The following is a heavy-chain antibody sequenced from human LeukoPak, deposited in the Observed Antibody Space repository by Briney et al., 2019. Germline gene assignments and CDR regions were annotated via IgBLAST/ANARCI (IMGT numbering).Heavy chain of an antibody. J-gene: IGHJ4*02. CDR2: IHNAGST. Sequence: SETLSLTCTVSVESLSGSTYYWGWIRQPPGKGLEWIGSIHNAGSTYYNPSLKSRVSISVDTSKAHFSLKLRSATAADTAVYYCARHGGISGVGPTEDYWGQGTLVTVSS. V-gene: IGHV4-39*01. CDR3: ARHGGISGVGPTEDY. D-gene: IGHD1-26*01. CDR1: VESLSGSTYY.